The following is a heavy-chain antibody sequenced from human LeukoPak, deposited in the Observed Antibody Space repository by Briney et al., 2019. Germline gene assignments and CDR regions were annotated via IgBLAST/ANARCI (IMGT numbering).Heavy chain of an antibody. CDR2: ISYDGSNK. J-gene: IGHJ4*02. D-gene: IGHD5-18*01. CDR3: AREEGIERTFDY. V-gene: IGHV3-30-3*01. Sequence: PGRSLRLSCAASGFTFSSYAMHWVRQAPGKGLEWVAVISYDGSNKYYADSVKGRFTISRDNSKNTLYLQMNSLRAEDTAVYYCAREEGIERTFDYWGQGTLVTVSS. CDR1: GFTFSSYA.